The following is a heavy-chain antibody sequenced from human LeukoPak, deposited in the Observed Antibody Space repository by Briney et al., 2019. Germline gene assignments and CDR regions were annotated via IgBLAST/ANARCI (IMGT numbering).Heavy chain of an antibody. V-gene: IGHV1-8*03. D-gene: IGHD3-22*01. CDR1: GYTFTSYD. CDR2: MNPNSGNT. J-gene: IGHJ4*02. Sequence: ASVKVSCKASGYTFTSYDINWVRQATGQGLEWMGWMNPNSGNTGYAQKFQGRVTITRNTSISTAYMELSSLRSEDTAVYYCARDFLQITGYYYDSSGYPDYWGQGTLVTVSS. CDR3: ARDFLQITGYYYDSSGYPDY.